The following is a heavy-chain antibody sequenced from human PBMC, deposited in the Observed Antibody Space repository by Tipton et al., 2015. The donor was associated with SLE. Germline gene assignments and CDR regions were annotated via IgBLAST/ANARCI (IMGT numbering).Heavy chain of an antibody. CDR2: ISGSSSYI. J-gene: IGHJ4*02. CDR3: ARDLSSVDTAMVPG. D-gene: IGHD5-18*01. CDR1: GFTFSSYS. V-gene: IGHV3-21*01. Sequence: GSLRLSCAASGFTFSSYSMNWVRQAPGKGLEWVSSISGSSSYIYYADSVKGRFTISRDNAKNSLYLQMNSLRAEDTAVYYCARDLSSVDTAMVPGWGQGTLVTVSS.